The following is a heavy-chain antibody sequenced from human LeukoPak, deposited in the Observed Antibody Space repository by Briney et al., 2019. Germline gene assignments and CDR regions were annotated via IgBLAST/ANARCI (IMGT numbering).Heavy chain of an antibody. CDR3: ARDDSEYRSSSGFDY. V-gene: IGHV1-69*05. D-gene: IGHD6-6*01. CDR1: GGTFSSYA. Sequence: SVKVSCKASGGTFSSYAISWVRQAPGQGLEWMGGIIPIFGTANYAQRFQGRVTITTDESTSTAYMELSSLRSEDTAVYYCARDDSEYRSSSGFDYWGQGTLVTVSS. J-gene: IGHJ4*02. CDR2: IIPIFGTA.